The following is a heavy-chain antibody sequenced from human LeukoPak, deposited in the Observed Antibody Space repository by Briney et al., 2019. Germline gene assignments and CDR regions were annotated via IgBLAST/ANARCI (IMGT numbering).Heavy chain of an antibody. CDR1: GGSFGGYY. V-gene: IGHV4-34*01. J-gene: IGHJ3*02. Sequence: MPSETLSLTCAVYGGSFGGYYWSWIRQPPGKGLEWIGEINHSGNTNYNPSLKSRVTILVDTSKNQFSLKLNSVTAADTAVYYCASPIYGDYTENGFDIWGQGTMVTVSS. CDR2: INHSGNT. D-gene: IGHD4-17*01. CDR3: ASPIYGDYTENGFDI.